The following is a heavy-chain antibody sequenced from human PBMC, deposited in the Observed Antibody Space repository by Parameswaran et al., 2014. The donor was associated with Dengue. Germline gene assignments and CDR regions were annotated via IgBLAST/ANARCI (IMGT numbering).Heavy chain of an antibody. D-gene: IGHD6-19*01. V-gene: IGHV3-33*01. CDR3: VRDHSSGPYFDR. J-gene: IGHJ4*02. Sequence: VRQAPGKGLEWVSFIWYDVSERYYADSVKGRFTISRDNSKKTVDLQMNSLRVEDTAMYYCVRDHSSGPYFDRWGQGTLVTVSS. CDR2: IWYDVSER.